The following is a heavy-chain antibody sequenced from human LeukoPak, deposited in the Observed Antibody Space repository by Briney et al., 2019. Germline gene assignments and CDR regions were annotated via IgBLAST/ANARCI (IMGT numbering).Heavy chain of an antibody. D-gene: IGHD1-14*01. CDR2: INPRKGNT. Sequence: ASVKVSCKASGYIFTNYAMHWVRQAPGQRLEWMGWINPRKGNTEYSQTFQGRVTITRDTSASTAYMELSSLTSEDTAIYYCARDQEPLRKSDFLQDWFDPWGQGTLVTVSS. CDR1: GYIFTNYA. J-gene: IGHJ5*02. V-gene: IGHV1-3*01. CDR3: ARDQEPLRKSDFLQDWFDP.